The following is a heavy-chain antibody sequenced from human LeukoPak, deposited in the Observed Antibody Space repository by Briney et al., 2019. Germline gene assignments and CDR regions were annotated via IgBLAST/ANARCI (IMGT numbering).Heavy chain of an antibody. Sequence: GGSLRLFCAASGFTIRSYAMSWVRQAPGKGLEWVSAISGSGGGTYYADSVKGRFTISRDNSKNTLYLQMNSLRAEDTAVYYCAKSAGGVGDYYFDYWGQGTLVTVSS. CDR3: AKSAGGVGDYYFDY. D-gene: IGHD2-8*01. V-gene: IGHV3-23*01. J-gene: IGHJ4*02. CDR2: ISGSGGGT. CDR1: GFTIRSYA.